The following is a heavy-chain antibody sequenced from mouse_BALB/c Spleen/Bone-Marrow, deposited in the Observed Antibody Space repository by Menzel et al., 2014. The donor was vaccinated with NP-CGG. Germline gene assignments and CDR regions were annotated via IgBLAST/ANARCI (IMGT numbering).Heavy chain of an antibody. J-gene: IGHJ3*01. CDR3: TRNQTWFAY. V-gene: IGHV1S45*01. CDR2: INPYNDYT. CDR1: GYTFTNHH. Sequence: SGAELVRPGASVKISCKAFGYTFTNHHINWVEQRPGQGLDWIGYINPYNDYTSYNQKFKGKATLTVDKSSSTAYMGLISLTSEDSAVYYCTRNQTWFAYWGQGTLVTVSA.